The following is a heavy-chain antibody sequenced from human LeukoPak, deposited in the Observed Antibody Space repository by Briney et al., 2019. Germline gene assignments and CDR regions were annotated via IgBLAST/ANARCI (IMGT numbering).Heavy chain of an antibody. J-gene: IGHJ4*02. Sequence: PGGSLRLSCAASGFTFSSYAMSWVRQAPGKGLEWVSAVSGSGGSTNYADSVKGRFTISRDNSMSTLYLQMDSLRAEDTAVYYCAKQLGYCGAGSCYFDYWGQGTLVTVSS. CDR2: VSGSGGST. CDR3: AKQLGYCGAGSCYFDY. D-gene: IGHD2-15*01. V-gene: IGHV3-23*01. CDR1: GFTFSSYA.